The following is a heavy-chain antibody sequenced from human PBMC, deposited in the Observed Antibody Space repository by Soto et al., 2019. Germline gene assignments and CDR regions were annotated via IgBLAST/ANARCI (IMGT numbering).Heavy chain of an antibody. Sequence: QVQLVQSGAEVKKPGASVKVSCKVSGYTLTELSMHWVRQAPGKGLEWMGGFDPEDGETIYAQKVQGRVTMTEDTSTDPAYMEPSRLRSEDTAVYYCATDRVFGAVTTTSNWFDPWGQGTLVTVSS. J-gene: IGHJ5*02. CDR2: FDPEDGET. D-gene: IGHD3-3*01. CDR1: GYTLTELS. V-gene: IGHV1-24*01. CDR3: ATDRVFGAVTTTSNWFDP.